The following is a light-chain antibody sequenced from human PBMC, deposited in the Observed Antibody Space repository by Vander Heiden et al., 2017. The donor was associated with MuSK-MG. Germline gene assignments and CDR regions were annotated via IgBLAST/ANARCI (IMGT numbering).Light chain of an antibody. Sequence: EIVLTQSPGTLSLSPGERATLPCRASQSVSSSYLAWYQQKPGQAPRILIYGASSRATAIPDRFSGTGYGTDFTLTISRREPEDFAVYYCQQHGGSPRYTFGQGTKLEIK. CDR2: GAS. CDR3: QQHGGSPRYT. CDR1: QSVSSSY. J-gene: IGKJ2*01. V-gene: IGKV3-20*01.